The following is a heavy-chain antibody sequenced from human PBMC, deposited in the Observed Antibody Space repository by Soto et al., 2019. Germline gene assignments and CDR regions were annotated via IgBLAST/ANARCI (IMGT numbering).Heavy chain of an antibody. Sequence: PGGSLRLSCAASGLTFNRYWMHWVRHAPGKGLVWVSHINTDGSNTNYADSVKGRFTISRDNAKSTLLLQMSSLRDEDTAVYYCAREFCSGGNCYTYYFDPWGQGIPLTVSS. V-gene: IGHV3-74*01. CDR3: AREFCSGGNCYTYYFDP. CDR1: GLTFNRYW. CDR2: INTDGSNT. D-gene: IGHD2-15*01. J-gene: IGHJ5*02.